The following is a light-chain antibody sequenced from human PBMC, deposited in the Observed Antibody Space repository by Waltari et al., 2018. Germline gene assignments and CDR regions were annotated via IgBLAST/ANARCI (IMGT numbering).Light chain of an antibody. CDR3: QKYGTPPAT. V-gene: IGKV3-20*01. CDR2: EAS. J-gene: IGKJ1*01. Sequence: DIELTQSPGTLSSSAGDRATLSCRASQSVGSTLAWYQQKPGQAPRLLIYEASSMATGVPYRFSGSGSGTDYSLTISRLEPEDFATYYCQKYGTPPATFGQGTKVEVK. CDR1: QSVGST.